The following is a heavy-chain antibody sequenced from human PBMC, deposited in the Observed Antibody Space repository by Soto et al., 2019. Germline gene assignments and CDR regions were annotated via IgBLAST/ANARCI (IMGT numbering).Heavy chain of an antibody. CDR2: IIPIFGTA. V-gene: IGHV1-69*01. CDR1: GGTFSSYA. CDR3: ARELLGIVLLPAVYDSFDI. J-gene: IGHJ3*02. Sequence: QVQLVQSGAEVKKPGSSVKVSCKASGGTFSSYAISWVRQAPGQGLEWMGGIIPIFGTANYAQKFQGRVTIAADEYSSTAYRELSSLRSEDTAVYCCARELLGIVLLPAVYDSFDIWGQGTMVTVSS. D-gene: IGHD2-2*01.